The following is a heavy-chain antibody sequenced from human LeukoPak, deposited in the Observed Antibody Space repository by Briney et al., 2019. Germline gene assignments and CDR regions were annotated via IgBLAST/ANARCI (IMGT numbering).Heavy chain of an antibody. V-gene: IGHV4-59*08. CDR3: ARLPGTVSYYYMDV. J-gene: IGHJ6*03. CDR1: GGGISSYY. CDR2: IYYSGST. Sequence: SQTLSLTCTVSGGGISSYYWSWIRQPPGKGLEWIVYIYYSGSTNYNPSLTSRVTISVDTSKNQFSLKLSSVTAADTAVYYCARLPGTVSYYYMDVWGKGTTVTVSS. D-gene: IGHD1-1*01.